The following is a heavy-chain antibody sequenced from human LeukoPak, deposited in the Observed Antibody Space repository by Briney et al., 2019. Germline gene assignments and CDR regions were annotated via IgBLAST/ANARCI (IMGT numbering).Heavy chain of an antibody. V-gene: IGHV1-18*01. Sequence: EASVKVSFKASGYTFTSYGISWVRQAPGQGLEWMRWISAYNGNANYAQKLQGRVTMTTDTSTSTAYMELSSLRSEDTAVYYGARDTVAGFNWGQGTLVTVSS. CDR2: ISAYNGNA. CDR3: ARDTVAGFN. J-gene: IGHJ4*02. CDR1: GYTFTSYG. D-gene: IGHD6-19*01.